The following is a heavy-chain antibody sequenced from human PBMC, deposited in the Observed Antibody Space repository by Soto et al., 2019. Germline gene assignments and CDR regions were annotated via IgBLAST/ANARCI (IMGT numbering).Heavy chain of an antibody. CDR2: MNAKSGDT. CDR3: ARGNPFNYAGFDV. J-gene: IGHJ6*02. D-gene: IGHD3-16*01. Sequence: ASVKVSCKASGYTFSDFDINWLRQAAGEGQEWMGWMNAKSGDTFSAQRLQGKFNMTLDTSLSTAYMEVGSLPSDDAAIYYCARGNPFNYAGFDVWGQGTTVTVS. V-gene: IGHV1-8*01. CDR1: GYTFSDFD.